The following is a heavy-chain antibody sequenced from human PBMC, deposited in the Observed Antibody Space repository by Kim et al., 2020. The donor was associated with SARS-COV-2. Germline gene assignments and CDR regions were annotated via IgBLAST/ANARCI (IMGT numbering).Heavy chain of an antibody. J-gene: IGHJ4*02. V-gene: IGHV3-74*01. D-gene: IGHD6-19*01. Sequence: GDSVKGRFPISRDNAKNTLYLQMNSLRAEDTAVYYCARRQFTSGWYYFDYWGQGTLVTVSS. CDR3: ARRQFTSGWYYFDY.